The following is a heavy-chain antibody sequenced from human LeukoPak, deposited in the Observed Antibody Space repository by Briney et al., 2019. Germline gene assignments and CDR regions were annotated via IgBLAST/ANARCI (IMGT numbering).Heavy chain of an antibody. CDR2: IDPSDSYT. CDR3: ARGGYSYGSGYNWFDP. V-gene: IGHV5-10-1*01. CDR1: GYSFTSYW. J-gene: IGHJ5*02. D-gene: IGHD5-18*01. Sequence: GESLKISCKGSGYSFTSYWISWVRQMPGKGPEWMGRIDPSDSYTNYSPSFQGHVTISADKSISTAYLQWSSLKASDTAMYYCARGGYSYGSGYNWFDPWGQGTLVTVSS.